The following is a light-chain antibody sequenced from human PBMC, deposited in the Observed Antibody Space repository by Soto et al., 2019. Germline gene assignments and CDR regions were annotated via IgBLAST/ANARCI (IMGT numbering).Light chain of an antibody. CDR3: QEYNSAPIT. CDR1: QGISNY. Sequence: DIQMTQSPSSVSASVGDRVTITCRASQGISNYLAWYQQKPGKVPKLLIYAASTFQSGVPSRFSGSRSGTDFTLTISSLNTEDVATYYCQEYNSAPITFGGGTKVDIK. CDR2: AAS. V-gene: IGKV1-27*01. J-gene: IGKJ4*01.